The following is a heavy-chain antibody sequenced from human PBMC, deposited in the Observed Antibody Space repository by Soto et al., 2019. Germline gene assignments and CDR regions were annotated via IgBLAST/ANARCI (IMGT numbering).Heavy chain of an antibody. V-gene: IGHV3-48*04. Sequence: PGGSLRLSCAASGFTFSSYAISWVRQAPGKGLEWVSYISSSGSSTYYADSVKGRFTISRDNAKNSLYLQMNSLRAEDTAVYYYARAVAGLIDYWGQGTLVTVSS. D-gene: IGHD6-19*01. CDR1: GFTFSSYA. CDR3: ARAVAGLIDY. CDR2: ISSSGSST. J-gene: IGHJ4*02.